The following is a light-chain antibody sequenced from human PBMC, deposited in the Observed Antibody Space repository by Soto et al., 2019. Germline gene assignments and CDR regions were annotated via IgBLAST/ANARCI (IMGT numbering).Light chain of an antibody. J-gene: IGKJ4*01. Sequence: EIIMTQSPATLSVSPGVRVTLSCRASQGVGSTLAWYRQQPGQAPRLLIYDAYIWASGVPARFSGSGSGTEFTLTISGLQSEDFAVYFCQHYKTWPLAFGGGTKVEIK. CDR1: QGVGST. CDR3: QHYKTWPLA. V-gene: IGKV3-15*01. CDR2: DAY.